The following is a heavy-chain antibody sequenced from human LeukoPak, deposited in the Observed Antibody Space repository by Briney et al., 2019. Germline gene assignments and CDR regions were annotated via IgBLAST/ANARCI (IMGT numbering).Heavy chain of an antibody. D-gene: IGHD2-15*01. Sequence: PGGSLRVSCADSVFTLYAVWMVWGRRAPGKGLEWVGRIKGKTDGGTADYPAPVKGGFTISRDDSVNTLYAQMSSLRVEDTAVYYCARWNHDRRAWVVVFRGQGTLFTVSS. CDR1: VFTLYAVW. CDR2: IKGKTDGGTA. J-gene: IGHJ4*02. V-gene: IGHV3-15*01. CDR3: ARWNHDRRAWVVVF.